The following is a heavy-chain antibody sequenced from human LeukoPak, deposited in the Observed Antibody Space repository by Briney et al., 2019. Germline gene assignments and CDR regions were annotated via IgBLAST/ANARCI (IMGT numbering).Heavy chain of an antibody. D-gene: IGHD1-14*01. J-gene: IGHJ3*02. CDR1: GFTFSSYW. CDR2: IKQDGSEK. V-gene: IGHV3-7*01. CDR3: ARAPVYGDAFDI. Sequence: EGSLRLSCAASGFTFSSYWKSWVRQAPGKGLEWVANIKQDGSEKYYVDSVKGRFTISRDNAKNSLYLQMNSLRAEDTAVYYCARAPVYGDAFDIWGQGTMVTVSS.